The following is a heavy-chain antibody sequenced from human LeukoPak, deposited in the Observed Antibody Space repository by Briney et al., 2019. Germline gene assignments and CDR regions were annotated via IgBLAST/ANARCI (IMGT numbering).Heavy chain of an antibody. J-gene: IGHJ4*02. D-gene: IGHD2-2*01. V-gene: IGHV1-2*02. CDR1: GYTFTGYY. CDR2: INPNSGGT. CDR3: ARDPDIVVVPAATDLDY. Sequence: ASVKVSCKASGYTFTGYYMHWVRQAPGQGLEWMGWINPNSGGTNYAQKFQGRVTMTTDTSTSTAYMELRSLRSDDTAVYYCARDPDIVVVPAATDLDYWGQGTLVTVSS.